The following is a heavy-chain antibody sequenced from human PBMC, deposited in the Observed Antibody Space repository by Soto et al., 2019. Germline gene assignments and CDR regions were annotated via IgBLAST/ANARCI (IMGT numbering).Heavy chain of an antibody. J-gene: IGHJ5*02. CDR3: ARGRRARIAAALAFDP. Sequence: QVQLVQSGAEVKKPGASVKVSCKASGYTFTSYDINWVRQATGQGLEWMGWMNPNSGNTGYAEKFQGRVTMTRNTSISTGYMELSSLRSEDTAVYYCARGRRARIAAALAFDPWGQGTLVTVSS. CDR1: GYTFTSYD. D-gene: IGHD6-13*01. V-gene: IGHV1-8*01. CDR2: MNPNSGNT.